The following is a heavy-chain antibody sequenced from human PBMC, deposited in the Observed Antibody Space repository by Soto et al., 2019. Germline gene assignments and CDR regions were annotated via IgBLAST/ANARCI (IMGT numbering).Heavy chain of an antibody. Sequence: EVQLLESGGGLVQPGGSLRLSCAASGFTFSSYAMSWVRQAPGKGLEWASAISGSGGSTYYADSVKGRFTISRDNSKNTLYLQMNSLRAEDTAVYYCAKQFSGSSSEGTFDYWGQGTLVTVSS. CDR3: AKQFSGSSSEGTFDY. V-gene: IGHV3-23*01. CDR2: ISGSGGST. J-gene: IGHJ4*02. D-gene: IGHD6-6*01. CDR1: GFTFSSYA.